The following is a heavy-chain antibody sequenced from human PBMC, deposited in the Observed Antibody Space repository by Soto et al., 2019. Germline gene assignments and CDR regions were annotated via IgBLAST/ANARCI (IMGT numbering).Heavy chain of an antibody. D-gene: IGHD6-19*01. CDR3: ARDSGSGWNFDS. Sequence: ASVKVSCKASGYTFTGYYMHWVRQAPGQGLEWMGWINPNSGGTKYTWKFQGRVTMTRDTSINTAYMELSRLTSDDTAVFYCARDSGSGWNFDSWGQGTLVTVSS. CDR1: GYTFTGYY. CDR2: INPNSGGT. V-gene: IGHV1-2*02. J-gene: IGHJ4*02.